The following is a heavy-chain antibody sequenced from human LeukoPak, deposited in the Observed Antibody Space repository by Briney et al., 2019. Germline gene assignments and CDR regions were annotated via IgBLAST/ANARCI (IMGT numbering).Heavy chain of an antibody. J-gene: IGHJ5*02. V-gene: IGHV4-59*01. Sequence: SETLSLTCTVSGGSISSYYWSWLRQPPGKGLEWIGYIYYSGSTNYNPSLKSRVTISVDTSKNQFSLKLSSVTAADTAVYYCARDPSWEWNWFDPWGQGTLVTVSS. CDR2: IYYSGST. D-gene: IGHD3-3*01. CDR3: ARDPSWEWNWFDP. CDR1: GGSISSYY.